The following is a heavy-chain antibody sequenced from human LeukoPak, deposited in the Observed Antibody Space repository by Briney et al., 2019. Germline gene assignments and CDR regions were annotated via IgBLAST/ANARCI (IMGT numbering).Heavy chain of an antibody. CDR2: IWYDGSNE. J-gene: IGHJ4*02. CDR3: ARDYGSGSYRSLWD. CDR1: GFTFSSYG. Sequence: GGSLRLSCAASGFTFSSYGMHWVRQAPGKGLEWVAVIWYDGSNEYYADSVKGRFTISRDNSKNTLYLQMNSLRVEDTAVYYCARDYGSGSYRSLWDWGQGTLVTASS. V-gene: IGHV3-33*01. D-gene: IGHD3-10*01.